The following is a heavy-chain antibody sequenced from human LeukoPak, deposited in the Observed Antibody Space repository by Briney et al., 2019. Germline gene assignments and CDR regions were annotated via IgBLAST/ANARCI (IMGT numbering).Heavy chain of an antibody. Sequence: GGSLRLSCEVSGFTFSYYMMTWVRQAPGEGLEWVANMWTDGSVPSYVDSVKGRFTISRDNAKSSLYLQMNNLRVEDTAVYYCARDKDFTIDYWGQGTLVSVSS. D-gene: IGHD3-10*01. CDR3: ARDKDFTIDY. J-gene: IGHJ4*02. V-gene: IGHV3-7*01. CDR1: GFTFSYYM. CDR2: MWTDGSVP.